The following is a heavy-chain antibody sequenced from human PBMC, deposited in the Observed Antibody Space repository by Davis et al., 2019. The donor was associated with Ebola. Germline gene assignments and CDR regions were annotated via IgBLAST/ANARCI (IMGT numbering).Heavy chain of an antibody. D-gene: IGHD3-10*01. V-gene: IGHV1-8*01. CDR3: AGMHGFGKGWPGH. J-gene: IGHJ4*02. CDR2: MNPNSGNT. CDR1: GYTFTSYD. Sequence: ASVKVSCKASGYTFTSYDINWVRQATGQGLEWMGWMNPNSGNTGYAQKFQGRVTITADESTSTAYMELNSLRSEDTALYYCAGMHGFGKGWPGHWGQGTLVTVSS.